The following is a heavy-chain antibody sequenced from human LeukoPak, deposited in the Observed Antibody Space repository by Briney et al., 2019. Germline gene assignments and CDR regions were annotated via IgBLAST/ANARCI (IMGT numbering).Heavy chain of an antibody. CDR1: GFAFDDHT. CDR2: ISWEGSTT. J-gene: IGHJ4*02. Sequence: GGSLRLSCATSGFAFDDHTMHWVRQLPGKVLEWLCLISWEGSTTYYADSVKDRFTISRDTSKNSLYLQMNSLRTGDTALYYCAKARSSSWSYLESWGQGTLVTVSS. D-gene: IGHD6-13*01. V-gene: IGHV3-43*01. CDR3: AKARSSSWSYLES.